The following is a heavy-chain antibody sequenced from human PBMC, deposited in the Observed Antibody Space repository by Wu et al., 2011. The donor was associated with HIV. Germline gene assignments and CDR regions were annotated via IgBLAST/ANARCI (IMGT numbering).Heavy chain of an antibody. CDR3: ARDLGLRPFTPLFDY. D-gene: IGHD5-12*01. CDR2: IIPIFGTA. CDR1: GGTFSSYA. V-gene: IGHV1-69*14. J-gene: IGHJ4*02. Sequence: QVQLVQSGAEVKKPGSSVKVSCKASGGTFSSYAISWVRQAPGQGLEWMGRIIPIFGTANYAXKFQGRVTITADKSTSTAYMQLSSLRSEDTAVYYCARDLGLRPFTPLFDYWGQGTLVTVSS.